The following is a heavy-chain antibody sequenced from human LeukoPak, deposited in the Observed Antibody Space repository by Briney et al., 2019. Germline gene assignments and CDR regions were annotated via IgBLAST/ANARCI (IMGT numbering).Heavy chain of an antibody. CDR3: ARDDWIPGYCSSSSSCSDAFDI. CDR1: GYTFTSYD. D-gene: IGHD2-15*01. CDR2: MNPNSGNT. V-gene: IGHV1-8*03. Sequence: ASVKVSCKASGYTFTSYDINWVRQATGQGLEWMGWMNPNSGNTGYAQKFQGRVTITRNTSISTAYMELSSLRSEDTAVYYCARDDWIPGYCSSSSSCSDAFDIWGQGTMVTVSS. J-gene: IGHJ3*02.